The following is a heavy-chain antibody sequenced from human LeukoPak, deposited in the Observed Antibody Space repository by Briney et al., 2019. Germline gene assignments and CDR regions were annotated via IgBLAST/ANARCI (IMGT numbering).Heavy chain of an antibody. Sequence: GASVKASCKASGYTFPSYDIDWVRQATGQGLEWMGWMNPNSGNTGYAQKFQGRVTMTRNTSISTAYMELSSLRSEDTAVYYCARGRITIFGVADNWFDPWGQGTLVTVSS. D-gene: IGHD3-3*01. V-gene: IGHV1-8*01. J-gene: IGHJ5*02. CDR3: ARGRITIFGVADNWFDP. CDR2: MNPNSGNT. CDR1: GYTFPSYD.